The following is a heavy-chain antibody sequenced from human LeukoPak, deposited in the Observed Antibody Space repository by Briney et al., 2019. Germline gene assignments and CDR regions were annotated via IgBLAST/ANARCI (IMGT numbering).Heavy chain of an antibody. Sequence: SETLSLTCTVSGDSLGSGMYYWGWIRQAPGKGLTWIGSIYHSGSIFYNASFESRVAMSVDPSKNQFSLKLSSVTAADTAVYYCARQEDYYDSSGYSPSLKYWGQGTLVTVSS. D-gene: IGHD3-22*01. J-gene: IGHJ4*02. CDR2: IYHSGSI. V-gene: IGHV4-39*01. CDR1: GDSLGSGMYY. CDR3: ARQEDYYDSSGYSPSLKY.